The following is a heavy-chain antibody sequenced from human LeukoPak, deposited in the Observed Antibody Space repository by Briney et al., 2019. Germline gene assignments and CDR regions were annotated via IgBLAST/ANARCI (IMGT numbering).Heavy chain of an antibody. Sequence: SETLSLTCTISGDSINTYYYNWLRQPPGKGLEWIGYIDYSEYTNYNSSLKSRVTLSIDTSKKQVSLRLKSVTAADTAVYYRARGRVRGDYSCFHRWGQGTLVTVSS. V-gene: IGHV4-59*01. CDR2: IDYSEYT. J-gene: IGHJ4*02. D-gene: IGHD3-10*01. CDR1: GDSINTYY. CDR3: ARGRVRGDYSCFHR.